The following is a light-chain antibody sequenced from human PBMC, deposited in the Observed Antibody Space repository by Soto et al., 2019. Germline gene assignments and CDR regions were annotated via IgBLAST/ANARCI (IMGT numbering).Light chain of an antibody. CDR3: QQYNNWPPYT. CDR1: QSVSYN. CDR2: AAS. J-gene: IGKJ2*01. Sequence: EIVMTQSTATLSVSPGERATLSCRASQSVSYNLAWYQQKPGQAPSLLIYAASTRATGIPARFSGSGSGTEFTLTISSLQSEDLAVYYCQQYNNWPPYTFGQGTKLEIK. V-gene: IGKV3-15*01.